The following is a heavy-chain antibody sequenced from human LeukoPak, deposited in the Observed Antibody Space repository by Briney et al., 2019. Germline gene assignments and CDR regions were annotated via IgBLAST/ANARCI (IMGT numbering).Heavy chain of an antibody. J-gene: IGHJ5*02. Sequence: SQTLSLTCAISGDSVSSNSAAWNWIRQSPSRGLEWLGRTYYRSKWYNDYAVSVKSRITINPDTSKNQFSLQLNSVTPEDTAVYYCARAIYGDYRGDNWFDPWGQGTLATVSS. CDR2: TYYRSKWYN. CDR1: GDSVSSNSAA. V-gene: IGHV6-1*01. CDR3: ARAIYGDYRGDNWFDP. D-gene: IGHD4-17*01.